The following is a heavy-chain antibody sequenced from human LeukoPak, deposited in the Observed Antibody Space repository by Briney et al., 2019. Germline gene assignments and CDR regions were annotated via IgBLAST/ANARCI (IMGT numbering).Heavy chain of an antibody. Sequence: GASVKVSCKASGYTFTGYYMHWVRQAPGQGLEWMGWINPNSGGTNYAQKFQGRVTMTRDTSISTAYMELSRLRSDDTAVYYCARAKVGSSSSGRKSWFDPWGQGTLVTVSS. CDR2: INPNSGGT. D-gene: IGHD6-6*01. V-gene: IGHV1-2*02. J-gene: IGHJ5*02. CDR3: ARAKVGSSSSGRKSWFDP. CDR1: GYTFTGYY.